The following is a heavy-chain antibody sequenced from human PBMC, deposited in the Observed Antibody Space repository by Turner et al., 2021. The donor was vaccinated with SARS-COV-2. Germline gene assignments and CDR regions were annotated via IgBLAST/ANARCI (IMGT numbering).Heavy chain of an antibody. CDR2: VYYIGDT. CDR3: ATHQRGYNWKYFDN. Sequence: QLQLQETGPGLVKPSGTLSLTCTISGGSISSSSYYWGWIRQPPGKGLEWIGSVYYIGDTYYNPSLKSRVTISEDTSKNQFSLKLSSVTAADTAVYYCATHQRGYNWKYFDNWGQGTLVTVSP. CDR1: GGSISSSSYY. J-gene: IGHJ4*02. D-gene: IGHD1-20*01. V-gene: IGHV4-39*01.